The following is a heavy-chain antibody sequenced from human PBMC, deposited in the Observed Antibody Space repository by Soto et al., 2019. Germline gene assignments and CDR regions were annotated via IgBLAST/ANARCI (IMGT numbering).Heavy chain of an antibody. J-gene: IGHJ5*02. D-gene: IGHD2-2*01. CDR1: GYTFTSYG. CDR3: ARDPPFKLGYCSSTSCYLEWFDP. Sequence: QVQLVQSGAEVKKPGASVKVSCRASGYTFTSYGITWVRQAPGQGLEWMGWISAYNGNTNYAQKLQGRVTMTTDTSTSSAYMELRSLRSDDTAVYYCARDPPFKLGYCSSTSCYLEWFDPWGQGTLVTVSS. V-gene: IGHV1-18*01. CDR2: ISAYNGNT.